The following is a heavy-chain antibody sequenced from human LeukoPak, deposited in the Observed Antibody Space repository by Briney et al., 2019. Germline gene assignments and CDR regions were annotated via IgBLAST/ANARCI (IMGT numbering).Heavy chain of an antibody. CDR1: GFTFSSYN. D-gene: IGHD6-13*01. CDR2: ISSSSTYI. Sequence: GGSLRLSCAASGFTFSSYNMNWVRQAPGKGLEWVSSISSSSTYIYYTDSVRGRFTISRDNSKNTLYLQMNSLRAEDTAVYYCGKGARGIAAGGVDYWGQGTLVTVSS. V-gene: IGHV3-21*01. J-gene: IGHJ4*02. CDR3: GKGARGIAAGGVDY.